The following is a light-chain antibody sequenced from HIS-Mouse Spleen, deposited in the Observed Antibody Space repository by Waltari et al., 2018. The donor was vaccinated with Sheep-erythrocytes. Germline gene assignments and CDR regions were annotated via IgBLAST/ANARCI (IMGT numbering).Light chain of an antibody. Sequence: QSALTQPPSASGSPGQSVTISCTGTRSDVGGYHDVSWYQQHPGTAPKLMIYDVSKRPSGVPDRFSGSKSGNTASLTISGLQAEDEADYYCCSYAGSYNHVFATGTKVTVL. V-gene: IGLV2-8*01. CDR3: CSYAGSYNHV. CDR2: DVS. J-gene: IGLJ1*01. CDR1: RSDVGGYHD.